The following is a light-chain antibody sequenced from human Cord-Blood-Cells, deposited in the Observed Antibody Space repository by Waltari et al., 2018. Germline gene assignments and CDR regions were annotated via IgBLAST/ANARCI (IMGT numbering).Light chain of an antibody. CDR2: WAS. CDR3: QQYYSTPFT. J-gene: IGKJ3*01. Sequence: DIVMTQSPDSLAVSLGERATINCKSSQSVLYSSNNKNYLAWYQQKPGQPPKLLIYWASTREAGVPDRFSGSGSGTDFTHTTSSLQAEDVAVYYCQQYYSTPFTFGPGTKVDIK. CDR1: QSVLYSSNNKNY. V-gene: IGKV4-1*01.